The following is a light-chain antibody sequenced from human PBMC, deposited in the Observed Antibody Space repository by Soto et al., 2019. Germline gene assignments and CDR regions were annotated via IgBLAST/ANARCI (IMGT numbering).Light chain of an antibody. CDR2: DVS. CDR1: SSDVGGYNY. Sequence: QSALTQPASVSGSPGQSITISCTGTSSDVGGYNYVSWYQQHPGKAPKLMIYDVSNRPSGVSNRFSGSKSGNTASLTISALQAEDEADYYCSSYTSSSTLYVFGPGTKLTVL. CDR3: SSYTSSSTLYV. V-gene: IGLV2-14*01. J-gene: IGLJ1*01.